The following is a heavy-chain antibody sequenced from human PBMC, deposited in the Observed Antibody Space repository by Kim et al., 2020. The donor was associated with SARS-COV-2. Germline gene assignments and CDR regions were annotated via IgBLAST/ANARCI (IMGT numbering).Heavy chain of an antibody. CDR1: GFTFSSYG. Sequence: GGSLRHSCAASGFTFSSYGMHWVRQAPGKGLEWVAVIWYDGSNKYYADSVKGRFTISRDNSKNTLYLQMNSLRAEDTAVYYCAQGIFGVVTEYWGQGTLVTVSS. D-gene: IGHD3-3*01. CDR2: IWYDGSNK. J-gene: IGHJ4*02. CDR3: AQGIFGVVTEY. V-gene: IGHV3-33*01.